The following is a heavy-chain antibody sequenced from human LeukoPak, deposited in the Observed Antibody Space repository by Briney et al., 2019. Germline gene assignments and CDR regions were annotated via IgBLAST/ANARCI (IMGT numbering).Heavy chain of an antibody. D-gene: IGHD5-12*01. Sequence: SQTLSLTCAVSGGSISSGGYSWSWIRQPPGKGLEWIGYIYHSGSTYYNPSLKSRVTISVDRSKNQFSLKLSSVTAADTAVYYCGRDYDDAFDIWGQGTMVTVSS. CDR1: GGSISSGGYS. J-gene: IGHJ3*02. V-gene: IGHV4-30-2*01. CDR2: IYHSGST. CDR3: GRDYDDAFDI.